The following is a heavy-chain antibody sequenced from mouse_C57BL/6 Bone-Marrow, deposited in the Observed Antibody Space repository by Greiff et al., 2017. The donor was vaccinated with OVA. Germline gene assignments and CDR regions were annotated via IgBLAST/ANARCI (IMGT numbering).Heavy chain of an antibody. D-gene: IGHD1-1*01. V-gene: IGHV1-82*01. Sequence: QVQLKQSGPELVKPGASVKISCKASGYAFSSSWMNWVKQRPGKGLEWIGRIYPGDGDTNYNGKFKGKATLTADKSSSTAYMQLSSLTSEDSAVYFCASWGLLLCYYAMDYWGQGTSVTVSS. J-gene: IGHJ4*01. CDR2: IYPGDGDT. CDR3: ASWGLLLCYYAMDY. CDR1: GYAFSSSW.